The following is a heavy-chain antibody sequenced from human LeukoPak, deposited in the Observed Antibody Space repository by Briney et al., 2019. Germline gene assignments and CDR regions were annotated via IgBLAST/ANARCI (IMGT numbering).Heavy chain of an antibody. CDR1: GGSISSSSYY. V-gene: IGHV4-39*07. J-gene: IGHJ6*02. Sequence: SETLSLTCTVSGGSISSSSYYWGWIRQPPGKGLEWIGSIYYSGSTYYNPSLKSRVTISVDTSKNQFSLRLSSVTAADTAVYYCARDQGPPYYGMDVWGQGTTVTVSS. CDR2: IYYSGST. CDR3: ARDQGPPYYGMDV.